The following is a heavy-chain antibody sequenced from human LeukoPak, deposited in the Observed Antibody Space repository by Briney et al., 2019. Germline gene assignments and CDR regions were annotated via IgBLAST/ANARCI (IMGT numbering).Heavy chain of an antibody. Sequence: ASVTVSCKASGYSFTAYYMHWVRQAPGQGLEWMGWMNPHSGGTNYAQKFQGRVTMTRDTSISTAYMELSGLTSDDTAMYYCAKYADFKPFDYWGQGTLVTVSS. J-gene: IGHJ4*02. V-gene: IGHV1-2*02. CDR2: MNPHSGGT. CDR3: AKYADFKPFDY. D-gene: IGHD2-8*01. CDR1: GYSFTAYY.